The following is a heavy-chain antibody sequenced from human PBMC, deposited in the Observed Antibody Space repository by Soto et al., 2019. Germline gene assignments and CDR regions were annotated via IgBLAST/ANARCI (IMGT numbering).Heavy chain of an antibody. CDR3: ARDSGGWYQLLSPVFDP. CDR1: GGSISSYY. V-gene: IGHV4-59*12. J-gene: IGHJ5*02. Sequence: SETLSLTCTVSGGSISSYYWSWIRQPPGKGLEWIGYIYYSGSAYYNPSLKSRVTISVDTSKNQFSLRLSSVTAADTAVYYCARDSGGWYQLLSPVFDPRGQGTPVTVSS. D-gene: IGHD2-2*01. CDR2: IYYSGSA.